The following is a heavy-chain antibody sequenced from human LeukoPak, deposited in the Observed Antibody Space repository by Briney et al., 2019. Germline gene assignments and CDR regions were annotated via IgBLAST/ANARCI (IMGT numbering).Heavy chain of an antibody. CDR2: ISGSGARI. Sequence: PGGSLRLSCAASGFTFSNYAMNGVRQAPGSGLEWASGISGSGARIYNADSVKGRFTISRDNSNNSVYMQMNSLRAEDTAVYYCAKDRGLGEATPSNFDDWGQGTLVTVSS. J-gene: IGHJ4*02. CDR1: GFTFSNYA. D-gene: IGHD1-26*01. CDR3: AKDRGLGEATPSNFDD. V-gene: IGHV3-23*01.